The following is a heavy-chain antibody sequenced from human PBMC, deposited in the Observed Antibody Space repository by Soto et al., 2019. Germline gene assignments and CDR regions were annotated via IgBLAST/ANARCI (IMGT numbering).Heavy chain of an antibody. CDR1: GFTLRTYT. CDR2: IDGSGGDT. J-gene: IGHJ3*02. V-gene: IGHV3-23*01. D-gene: IGHD2-2*01. CDR3: AKRDYQLLLGAFDI. Sequence: GGSLRLSCAASGFTLRTYTMTWVRQAPGKGLEWVSGIDGSGGDTYYTDSVKGRFTISRDNSKNTLYLQMDSLRAEDTATYYCAKRDYQLLLGAFDIWGQGTMVTVPS.